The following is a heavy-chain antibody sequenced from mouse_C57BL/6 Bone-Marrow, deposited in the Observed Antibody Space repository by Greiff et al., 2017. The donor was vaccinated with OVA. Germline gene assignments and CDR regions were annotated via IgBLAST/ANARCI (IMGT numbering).Heavy chain of an antibody. J-gene: IGHJ1*03. Sequence: QVQLKQSGAELVRPGASVKLSCKASGYTFTDYYINWVKQRPGQGLEWIARIYPGSGNTYYNEKFKGKATLTAEKSSSTAYMQLSSLTSEDSAVYFCARRRELTGTTLGYFDVWGTGTTVTVSS. CDR3: ARRRELTGTTLGYFDV. V-gene: IGHV1-76*01. CDR2: IYPGSGNT. CDR1: GYTFTDYY. D-gene: IGHD4-1*01.